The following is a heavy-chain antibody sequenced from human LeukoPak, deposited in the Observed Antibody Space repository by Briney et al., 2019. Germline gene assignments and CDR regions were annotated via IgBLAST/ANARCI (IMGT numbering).Heavy chain of an antibody. D-gene: IGHD7-27*01. J-gene: IGHJ2*01. V-gene: IGHV4-34*12. CDR3: ARLNWGSGWYFDL. CDR1: GGPFIGYY. Sequence: KPSETLSLPCAVFGGPFIGYYWSWIRQPPGKGLEWIGEIIHSGITNNNPSRKSRVTISVDTSKNQFSLKLSSVTAADTTVYYCARLNWGSGWYFDLWGRGTLVTVSS. CDR2: IIHSGIT.